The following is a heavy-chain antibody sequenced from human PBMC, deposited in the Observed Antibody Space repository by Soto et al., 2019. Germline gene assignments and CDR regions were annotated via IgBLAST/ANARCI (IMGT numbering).Heavy chain of an antibody. CDR1: GFTFSSYG. D-gene: IGHD4-4*01. V-gene: IGHV3-33*01. CDR2: IWYDGSNK. CDR3: ARDGRSEGSNYAVY. Sequence: GGSLRLSCAASGFTFSSYGMHWVRQAPGKGLEWVAVIWYDGSNKYYADSVKGRFTISRDNSKNTLYLQMNSLRAEDTAVYYCARDGRSEGSNYAVYWGQGTLVTVSS. J-gene: IGHJ4*02.